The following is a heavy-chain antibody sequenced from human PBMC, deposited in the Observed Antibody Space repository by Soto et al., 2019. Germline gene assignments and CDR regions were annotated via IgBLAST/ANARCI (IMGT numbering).Heavy chain of an antibody. J-gene: IGHJ4*02. V-gene: IGHV3-11*01. CDR3: ARLPPPSCSGGSCSPY. Sequence: VQLVESGGGSVKPGGSLRLSCVASGFTFSDYYMSWIRQTPGKGLEWASYISINGRNIYYADSVKGQFTISRDNTKNSLYLQMNSLRAEDTAVYYCARLPPPSCSGGSCSPYWGQGSLVTVSS. CDR1: GFTFSDYY. CDR2: ISINGRNI. D-gene: IGHD2-15*01.